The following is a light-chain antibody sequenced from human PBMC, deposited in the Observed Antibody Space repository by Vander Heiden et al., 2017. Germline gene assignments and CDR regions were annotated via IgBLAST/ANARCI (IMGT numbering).Light chain of an antibody. CDR3: CSYAGSSNWV. J-gene: IGLJ3*02. CDR2: EVS. Sequence: QSALTQPASVSGSPGQSLTISCTGTSSDVGSYNLVSWYQQHPGKAPKLMIYEVSKRPSGVSNRFSGSKSGNTASLTSSGLQAEDEADYYCCSYAGSSNWVFGGGTKLTVL. CDR1: SSDVGSYNL. V-gene: IGLV2-23*02.